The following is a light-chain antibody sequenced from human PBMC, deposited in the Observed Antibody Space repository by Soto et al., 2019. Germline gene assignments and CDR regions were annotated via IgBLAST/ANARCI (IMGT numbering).Light chain of an antibody. CDR1: SSGIGTFNL. Sequence: QSVLTQPASVSGSPGRSIAISCTGNSSGIGTFNLVSWYQQHPGKAPKLIIYEVNKRPSGISSRFSGSKSGNTASLTISGLQAEDEADYYCYSFAGFNTQFGGGTK. J-gene: IGLJ2*01. CDR3: YSFAGFNTQ. V-gene: IGLV2-23*02. CDR2: EVN.